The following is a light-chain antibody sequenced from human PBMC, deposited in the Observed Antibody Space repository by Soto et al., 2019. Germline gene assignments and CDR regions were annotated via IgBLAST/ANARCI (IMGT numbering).Light chain of an antibody. J-gene: IGLJ2*01. CDR2: LNSDGSH. CDR1: SGHSNYA. CDR3: QTWDTGLVV. Sequence: QAVVTQSPSASASLGTSVKLTCTLSSGHSNYAIAWHQQQPEKGPRFLLRLNSDGSHTKGDGIPDRCSGSSAGAERYPPISSLQSEDEADYYCQTWDTGLVVFGGGTKLTVL. V-gene: IGLV4-69*01.